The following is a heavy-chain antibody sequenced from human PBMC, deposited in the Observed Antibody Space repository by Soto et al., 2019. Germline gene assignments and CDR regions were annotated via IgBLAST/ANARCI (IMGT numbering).Heavy chain of an antibody. D-gene: IGHD6-19*01. CDR3: AAIAVAGEAYTFDI. CDR1: GFTFSSYS. V-gene: IGHV3-48*01. J-gene: IGHJ3*02. Sequence: GGSLRLSCAASGFTFSSYSMNWVRQAPGKGLEWVSYISSSSSTIYYADSVKGRFTISRDNAKNSLYLQMNSLRAEDTAVYYCAAIAVAGEAYTFDIWGQGTMVTVSS. CDR2: ISSSSSTI.